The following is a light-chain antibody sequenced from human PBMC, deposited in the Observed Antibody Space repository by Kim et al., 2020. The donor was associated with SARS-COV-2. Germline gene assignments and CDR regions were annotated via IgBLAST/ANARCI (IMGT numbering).Light chain of an antibody. J-gene: IGLJ3*02. CDR1: KLGDKY. V-gene: IGLV3-1*01. Sequence: VSVSTGQTASITCSGDKLGDKYTFWYQQKPGQSPVLVIYQDSKRPSGIPERFSGSNSGNTATLTISGTQAMDEADYYCQAWDSSGVFGGGTQLTVL. CDR3: QAWDSSGV. CDR2: QDS.